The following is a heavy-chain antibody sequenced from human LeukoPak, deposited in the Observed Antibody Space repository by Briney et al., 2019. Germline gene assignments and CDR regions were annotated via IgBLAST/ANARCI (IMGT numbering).Heavy chain of an antibody. CDR2: ISSSSSYI. J-gene: IGHJ2*01. V-gene: IGHV3-21*01. CDR1: GFTFSSYS. Sequence: PGGSLRLSCAASGFTFSSYSMNWVRQAPGKGLEWVSPISSSSSYIYYADSVKGRFTISRDNAKNSLYLQMNSLRAGDTAVYYCARVRKYSGYYSWYFDLWGRGTLVTVSS. CDR3: ARVRKYSGYYSWYFDL. D-gene: IGHD5-12*01.